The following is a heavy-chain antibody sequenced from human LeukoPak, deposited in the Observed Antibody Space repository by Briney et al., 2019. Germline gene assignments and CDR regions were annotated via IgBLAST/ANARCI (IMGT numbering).Heavy chain of an antibody. Sequence: GGSLRLSCAASGFTFSSYWMHWVRQAPGKGLVWVSRINSDGSSTSYADSVKGRFTIPRDNAKNTLYLQMNSLRAEDTAVYYCASSGYDSSFDYWGQGTLVTVSS. V-gene: IGHV3-74*01. CDR3: ASSGYDSSFDY. J-gene: IGHJ4*02. CDR2: INSDGSST. CDR1: GFTFSSYW. D-gene: IGHD5-12*01.